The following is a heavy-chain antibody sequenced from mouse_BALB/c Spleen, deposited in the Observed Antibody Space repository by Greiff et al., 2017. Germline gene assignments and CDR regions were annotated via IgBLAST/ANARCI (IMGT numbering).Heavy chain of an antibody. J-gene: IGHJ2*01. CDR1: GYTFTDYA. D-gene: IGHD1-2*01. CDR3: ARGLLRHFDY. V-gene: IGHV1S137*01. CDR2: ISTYYGDA. Sequence: QVQLQQSGAELVRPGVSVKISCKGSGYTFTDYAMHWVKQSHAKSLEWIGVISTYYGDASYNQKFKGKATMTVDKSSSTAYMELARLTSEDSAIYYCARGLLRHFDYWGQGTTLTVSS.